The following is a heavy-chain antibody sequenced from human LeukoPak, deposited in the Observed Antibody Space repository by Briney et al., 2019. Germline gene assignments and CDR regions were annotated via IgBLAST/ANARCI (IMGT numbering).Heavy chain of an antibody. J-gene: IGHJ4*02. CDR2: IYYSGNT. CDR1: GDSISSSSYY. Sequence: SETLSLTCTVSGDSISSSSYYWGWIRQPPGKGLEWIGSIYYSGNTYDNPSLNSRVTMSVGTSTSQFSLKLTSVTAADTAVYYCARGGDGGYNYFDSWAQGILVTVSS. D-gene: IGHD6-13*01. V-gene: IGHV4-39*01. CDR3: ARGGDGGYNYFDS.